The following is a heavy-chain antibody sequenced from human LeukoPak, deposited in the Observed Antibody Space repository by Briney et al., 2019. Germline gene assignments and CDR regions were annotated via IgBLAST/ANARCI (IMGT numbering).Heavy chain of an antibody. Sequence: SETLSLTCAVSGGSPDFSGYYWTWVRQPPGKGLEWIGEINHSGSTNYNPSLKSRVTISVDTSKNQFSLKLSSVTAADTAVYYCARGLDPAAGTGWFDPWGQGTLVTVSS. V-gene: IGHV4-34*01. CDR2: INHSGST. CDR3: ARGLDPAAGTGWFDP. CDR1: GGSPDFSGYY. D-gene: IGHD6-13*01. J-gene: IGHJ5*02.